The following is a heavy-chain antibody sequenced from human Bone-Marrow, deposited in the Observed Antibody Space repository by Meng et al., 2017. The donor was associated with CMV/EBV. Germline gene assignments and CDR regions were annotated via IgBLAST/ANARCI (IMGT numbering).Heavy chain of an antibody. V-gene: IGHV1-2*02. J-gene: IGHJ6*02. CDR1: GYTFTGYY. Sequence: ASVKVSCKASGYTFTGYYMHWVRQAPGQGLEWMGWINPNSGGTNYAQKFQGRVTMTTDTSTSTAYMELRSLRSDDTAVYYCARTGRVNFWSGYLKSDDYYYYYGMDVWGQGTTVTVSS. CDR3: ARTGRVNFWSGYLKSDDYYYYYGMDV. D-gene: IGHD3-3*01. CDR2: INPNSGGT.